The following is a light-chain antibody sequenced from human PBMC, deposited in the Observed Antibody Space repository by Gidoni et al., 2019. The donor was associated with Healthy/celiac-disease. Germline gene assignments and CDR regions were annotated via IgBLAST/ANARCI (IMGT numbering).Light chain of an antibody. CDR2: SNN. V-gene: IGLV1-44*01. Sequence: QSVLTPPPPASGPPGPRVTISCSGNSPNIGSNTVNWYQQRPGTAPKLLIYSNNQRPSGVPDRFSGSKSGTSASLAISGLQSEDEADYYCAAWDDSLNGYVFGTGTKVTVL. CDR3: AAWDDSLNGYV. CDR1: SPNIGSNT. J-gene: IGLJ1*01.